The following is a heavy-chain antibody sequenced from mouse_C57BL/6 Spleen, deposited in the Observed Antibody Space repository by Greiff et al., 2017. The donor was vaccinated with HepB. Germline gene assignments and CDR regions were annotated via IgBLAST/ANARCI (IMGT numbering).Heavy chain of an antibody. D-gene: IGHD1-1*01. J-gene: IGHJ4*01. CDR2: IYPGSGST. V-gene: IGHV1-55*01. CDR3: ATYGSSPSYAMDY. Sequence: QVQLKESGAELVKPGASVKMSCKASGYTFTSYWITWVKQRPGQGLEWIGDIYPGSGSTNYNEKFKSKATLTVDTSSSTAYMQLSSLTSEDSAVYYCATYGSSPSYAMDYWGQGTSVTVSS. CDR1: GYTFTSYW.